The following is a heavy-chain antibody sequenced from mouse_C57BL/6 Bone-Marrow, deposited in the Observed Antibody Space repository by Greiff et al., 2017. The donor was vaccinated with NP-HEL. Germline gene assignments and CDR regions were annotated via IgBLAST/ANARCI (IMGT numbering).Heavy chain of an antibody. CDR2: ISSGGSYT. Sequence: DVHLVESGGDLVKPGGSLKLSCAASGFTFSSYGMSWVRQTPDTRLEWVATISSGGSYTYYPDSVKGRFTISRDNAKNTLYLQMSSLKSEDTAMYYGARWNYSDFDYWGQGTTLTVSS. CDR3: ARWNYSDFDY. D-gene: IGHD2-12*01. V-gene: IGHV5-6*01. J-gene: IGHJ2*01. CDR1: GFTFSSYG.